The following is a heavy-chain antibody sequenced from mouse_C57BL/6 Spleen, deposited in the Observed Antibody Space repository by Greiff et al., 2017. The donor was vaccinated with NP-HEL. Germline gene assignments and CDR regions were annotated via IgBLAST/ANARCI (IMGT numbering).Heavy chain of an antibody. CDR2: IYPSDSET. V-gene: IGHV1-61*01. CDR3: ARGVSDLGYFDY. J-gene: IGHJ2*01. CDR1: GYTFTSYW. Sequence: QVQLQQPGAELVRPGSSVKLSCKASGYTFTSYWMDWVKQRPGQGLEWIGNIYPSDSETHYNQKFKDKATLTVDKSSSTAYMQLSSLTSEDSAVYYCARGVSDLGYFDYWGQGTTLTVSS.